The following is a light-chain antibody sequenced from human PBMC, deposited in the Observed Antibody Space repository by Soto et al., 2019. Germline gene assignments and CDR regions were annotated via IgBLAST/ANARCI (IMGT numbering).Light chain of an antibody. V-gene: IGLV5-45*01. CDR1: SGINVGTYK. CDR3: MIWHSSTWV. Sequence: QSVLTQPASLSASPGVSASLTCTLRSGINVGTYKIYWFQQKPGSPPHYLLKYKSDSDKEQGSGVPSRFSGSKDASANAGILLISGLQSEDEADYYCMIWHSSTWVFGGGTQLTVL. J-gene: IGLJ3*02. CDR2: YKSDSDK.